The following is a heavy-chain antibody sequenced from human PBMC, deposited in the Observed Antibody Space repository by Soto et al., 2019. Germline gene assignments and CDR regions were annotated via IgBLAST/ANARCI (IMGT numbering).Heavy chain of an antibody. CDR3: AKDRVGGTFYTPLAF. CDR1: GFNFDNYC. D-gene: IGHD1-7*01. Sequence: GVSLRLSCQSAGFNFDNYCMHGVRHAPGKGLEWVAVITYDGSCQYYADSVKGRFTISRDNSKNTLSLHLNTLKPEDTAVYHCAKDRVGGTFYTPLAFWGQGTLVTVSS. CDR2: ITYDGSCQ. J-gene: IGHJ4*02. V-gene: IGHV3-30*18.